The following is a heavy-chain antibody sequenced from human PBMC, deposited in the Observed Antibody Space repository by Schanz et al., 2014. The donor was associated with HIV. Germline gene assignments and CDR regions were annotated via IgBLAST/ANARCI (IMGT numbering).Heavy chain of an antibody. V-gene: IGHV3-NL1*01. CDR3: ARDYHWNWFDP. D-gene: IGHD1-20*01. J-gene: IGHJ5*02. CDR1: GFTFNNYG. CDR2: IYSAGTT. Sequence: QVQLVESGGGVVQPGRSLRLSCEASGFTFNNYGMHWVRQAPGKGLEWVSIIYSAGTTYYTDSVKGRFTISRDNSKNTLYLQMNSLRVEDTAVYYCARDYHWNWFDPWGQGTLVTVSS.